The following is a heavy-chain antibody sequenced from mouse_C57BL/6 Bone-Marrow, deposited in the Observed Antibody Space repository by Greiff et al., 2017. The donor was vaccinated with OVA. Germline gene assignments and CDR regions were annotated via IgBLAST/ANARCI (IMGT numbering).Heavy chain of an antibody. J-gene: IGHJ1*03. D-gene: IGHD1-1*02. CDR3: ARTVVRRYTDV. CDR2: IHPNSGST. CDR1: GYTFTSYW. Sequence: QVQLQQPGAELVKPGASVKLSCKASGYTFTSYWMHWVKQRPGQGLEWIGMIHPNSGSTNYNEKFKSKATLTVDKSSSTAYMQLSSLASEDSAVYYCARTVVRRYTDVWGTVTTFTVSS. V-gene: IGHV1-64*01.